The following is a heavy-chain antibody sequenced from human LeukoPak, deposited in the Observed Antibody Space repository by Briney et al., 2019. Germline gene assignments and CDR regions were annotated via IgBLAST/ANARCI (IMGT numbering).Heavy chain of an antibody. V-gene: IGHV3-48*02. CDR1: GFTFSSYS. Sequence: GGSLRLSCAASGFTFSSYSMNWVRQAPGKGLEWVSYMSSRSSPIYYADSLRGRFTIARDNAKNSLYLQMNSLRDEDTAVYYCARYYDILSGSQPHFMDVWGKGTTVTVSS. CDR3: ARYYDILSGSQPHFMDV. CDR2: MSSRSSPI. J-gene: IGHJ6*03. D-gene: IGHD3-9*01.